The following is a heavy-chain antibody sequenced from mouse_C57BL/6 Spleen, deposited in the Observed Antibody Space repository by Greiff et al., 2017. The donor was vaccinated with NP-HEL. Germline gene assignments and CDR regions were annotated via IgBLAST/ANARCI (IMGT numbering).Heavy chain of an antibody. CDR2: IWGDGST. V-gene: IGHV2-3*01. CDR3: AKTLSTMITGYYCAMDY. Sequence: VMLVESGPGLVAPSQSLSITCTVSGFSLTSYGVSWVRQPPGKGLEWLGVIWGDGSTNYHSALISRLSISKDNSKSQVFLKLNSLQTEDTDTYYSAKTLSTMITGYYCAMDYWGQGTSVTVSS. J-gene: IGHJ4*01. D-gene: IGHD2-4*01. CDR1: GFSLTSYG.